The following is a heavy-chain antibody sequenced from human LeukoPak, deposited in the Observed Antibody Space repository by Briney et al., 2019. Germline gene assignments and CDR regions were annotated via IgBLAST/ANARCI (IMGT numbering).Heavy chain of an antibody. D-gene: IGHD1-26*01. CDR1: GFTVRNNY. CDR3: ARDEWELLRAY. Sequence: GGSLRLSCAASGFTVRNNYMSWVRQAPGKGLEWVSIIYSGGSTYYTDSVKSRFTISRDNSNNTLYLQMNSLRVEDTAVYYCARDEWELLRAYWGQGTLVTVSS. V-gene: IGHV3-66*02. J-gene: IGHJ4*02. CDR2: IYSGGST.